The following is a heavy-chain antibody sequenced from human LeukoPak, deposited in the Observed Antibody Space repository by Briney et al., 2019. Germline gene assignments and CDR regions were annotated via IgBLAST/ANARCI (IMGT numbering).Heavy chain of an antibody. CDR1: GFTFDDYA. V-gene: IGHV3-9*01. J-gene: IGHJ3*02. Sequence: GGSLRLSCAASGFTFDDYAMHWVRQAPGKGLEWVSGISWNSGSIGYADSVKGRFTISRDNAKNSLYLQMNSLRAEDTALYYCAKDLIAVYGDYAFDTWGQGTMVTVSS. CDR3: AKDLIAVYGDYAFDT. CDR2: ISWNSGSI. D-gene: IGHD4-17*01.